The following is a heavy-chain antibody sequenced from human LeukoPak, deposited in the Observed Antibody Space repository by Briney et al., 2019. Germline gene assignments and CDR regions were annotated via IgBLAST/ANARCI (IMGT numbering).Heavy chain of an antibody. CDR3: AKDATDYGGNIAEYFQH. V-gene: IGHV3-30*18. D-gene: IGHD4-23*01. J-gene: IGHJ1*01. Sequence: GGSLRLSCAASGFTFSSYGMHWVRQAPGKGLEWVAVISYDGSNKYYADSVKGRFTISRDNSKNTLYLQMNSLRAEDTAVYYCAKDATDYGGNIAEYFQHWGQGTLVTVSS. CDR1: GFTFSSYG. CDR2: ISYDGSNK.